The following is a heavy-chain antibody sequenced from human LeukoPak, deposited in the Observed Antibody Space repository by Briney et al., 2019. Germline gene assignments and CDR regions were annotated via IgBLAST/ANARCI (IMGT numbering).Heavy chain of an antibody. J-gene: IGHJ4*02. D-gene: IGHD3-10*01. CDR2: IKQDGSEK. CDR3: ARGGVVWFGELLSAFDY. Sequence: GGSLRLSCAASGFTFSSYWMSWVRQAPGKGLEWVANIKQDGSEKYYVVSVKGRFTISRDNAKNSLYLQMNSLRAEDTAVYYCARGGVVWFGELLSAFDYWGQGTLVTVSS. CDR1: GFTFSSYW. V-gene: IGHV3-7*01.